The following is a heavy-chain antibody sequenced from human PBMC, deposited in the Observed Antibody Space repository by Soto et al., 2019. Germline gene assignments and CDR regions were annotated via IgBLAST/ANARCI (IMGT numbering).Heavy chain of an antibody. D-gene: IGHD2-2*01. J-gene: IGHJ4*02. CDR2: IYASGTT. CDR3: ARNPYCFSTGSYYNDY. V-gene: IGHV3-66*01. CDR1: EFSVSTNY. Sequence: EVQLVESGGGLVQPGESLRLSCAASEFSVSTNYISWVRQAPGKGLEWVSVIYASGTTYYADSVRGRFTISRDNSKNTLYLQMDSLRAEDTAVYYCARNPYCFSTGSYYNDYWGQGTLVTVSS.